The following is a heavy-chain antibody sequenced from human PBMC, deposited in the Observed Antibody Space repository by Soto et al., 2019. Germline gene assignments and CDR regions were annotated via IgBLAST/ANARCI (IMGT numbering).Heavy chain of an antibody. CDR1: GFTFSIYG. D-gene: IGHD2-21*01. Sequence: GGSLRLSCAASGFTFSIYGIHLVRQSPGKGLEWVAVIWYDGSKEDYADSVKGRFTISRENSKNTLFLQMNSLRAEDTAVYYCAKEQVGDYDLGRNYYKYGTDVWYNGRTVTAS. CDR3: AKEQVGDYDLGRNYYKYGTDV. J-gene: IGHJ6*04. V-gene: IGHV3-33*06. CDR2: IWYDGSKE.